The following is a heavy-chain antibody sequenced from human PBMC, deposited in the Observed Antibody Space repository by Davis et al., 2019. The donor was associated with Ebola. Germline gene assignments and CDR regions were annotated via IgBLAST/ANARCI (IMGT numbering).Heavy chain of an antibody. Sequence: GESLKISCAASGFTFSSYAMSWVRQAPGKGLEWVSNIKSDGSTTNYADSVKGRFTISRDNAKNTLYLQMNNLRAEDTAVYYCVRLVGPNWGQGTLVAVSS. CDR3: VRLVGPN. J-gene: IGHJ4*02. CDR2: IKSDGSTT. CDR1: GFTFSSYA. V-gene: IGHV3-74*01.